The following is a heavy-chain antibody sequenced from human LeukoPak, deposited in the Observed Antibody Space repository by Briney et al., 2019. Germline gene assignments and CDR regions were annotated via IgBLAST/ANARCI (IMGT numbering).Heavy chain of an antibody. CDR3: ARSPKDSTFDY. CDR1: GFTFSSYG. D-gene: IGHD3/OR15-3a*01. CDR2: ISYDGSNK. Sequence: GRSLRLSCAASGFTFSSYGMHWVRQAPGKGLEWVAVISYDGSNKYYADSVKGRFTISRDNSKNTLYLQMNSLRAEDTAVYYCARSPKDSTFDYWGQGTLVTVSS. J-gene: IGHJ4*02. V-gene: IGHV3-30*03.